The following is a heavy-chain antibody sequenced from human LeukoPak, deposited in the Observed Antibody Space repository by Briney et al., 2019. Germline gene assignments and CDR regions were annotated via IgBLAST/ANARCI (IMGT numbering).Heavy chain of an antibody. Sequence: ASVKVSCKASGGTYSSYAISWVRQAPGQGLEWMGGTIPIFGTANYAQKFQGRVTITADKSTSTAYMELSSLGSEDTAVYYCASSPASLWFGEAYYYGMDVWGKGTTVTVSS. J-gene: IGHJ6*04. V-gene: IGHV1-69*06. D-gene: IGHD3-10*01. CDR3: ASSPASLWFGEAYYYGMDV. CDR1: GGTYSSYA. CDR2: TIPIFGTA.